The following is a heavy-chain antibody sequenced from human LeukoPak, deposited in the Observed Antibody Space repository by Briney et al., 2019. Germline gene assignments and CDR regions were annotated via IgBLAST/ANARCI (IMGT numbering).Heavy chain of an antibody. CDR3: ARMTSSWYPKYFDY. CDR2: ISSSSSTI. J-gene: IGHJ4*02. CDR1: GFTVSSNY. V-gene: IGHV3-48*01. Sequence: GGSLRLSCAASGFTVSSNYMNWVRQAPGKGLEWVSYISSSSSTIYYADSVKGRFTISRDNAKNSLYLQMNSLRAEDTAVYYCARMTSSWYPKYFDYWGQGTLVTVSS. D-gene: IGHD6-13*01.